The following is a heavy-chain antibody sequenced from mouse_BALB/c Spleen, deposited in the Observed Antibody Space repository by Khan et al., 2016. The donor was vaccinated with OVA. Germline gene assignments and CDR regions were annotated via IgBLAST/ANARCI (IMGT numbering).Heavy chain of an antibody. V-gene: IGHV2-9*02. J-gene: IGHJ2*01. CDR3: ARIEEI. CDR1: GFSLTSYG. Sequence: VQLQASGPGLVAPSQSLSITCTVSGFSLTSYGVHWVRQPPGKGLALLGVIWAGGSTHYNSALMSRLSIRKDNSKSQVVLKRNSLQDDETDMYDCARIEEIGGKGTKLTVSS. CDR2: IWAGGST.